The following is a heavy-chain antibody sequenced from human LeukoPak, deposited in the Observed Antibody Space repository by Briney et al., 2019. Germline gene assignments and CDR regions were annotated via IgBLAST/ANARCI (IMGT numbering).Heavy chain of an antibody. D-gene: IGHD6-6*01. Sequence: GGSLRLSCAASGFTFSSYAMSWVRQAPGTGLEWASAISGSGGSTYYADSVKGRFTISRDNSKNTLYLQMNSLRAEDTAVDYCAKDLRLVQDYWGQGTLVTVSS. CDR3: AKDLRLVQDY. J-gene: IGHJ4*02. V-gene: IGHV3-23*01. CDR1: GFTFSSYA. CDR2: ISGSGGST.